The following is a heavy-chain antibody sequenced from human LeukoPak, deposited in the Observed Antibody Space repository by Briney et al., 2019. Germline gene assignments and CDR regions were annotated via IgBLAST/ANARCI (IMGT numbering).Heavy chain of an antibody. Sequence: PGGSLRLSCAASGFTFSTFAMTWVRQAPGKGLEWVSLISGSGGITYYADSVNGRFTISRDNSKNTLYLQMHSLRAEDTAVYYCAARPGEVAVPFDYWGRGTLVTVSS. CDR1: GFTFSTFA. J-gene: IGHJ4*02. V-gene: IGHV3-23*01. CDR3: AARPGEVAVPFDY. CDR2: ISGSGGIT. D-gene: IGHD2-15*01.